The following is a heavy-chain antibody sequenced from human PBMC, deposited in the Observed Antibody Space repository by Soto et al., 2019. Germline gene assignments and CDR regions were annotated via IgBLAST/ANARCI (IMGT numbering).Heavy chain of an antibody. CDR1: GGSFRGYF. CDR3: QGGDF. V-gene: IGHV4-34*01. J-gene: IGHJ4*02. D-gene: IGHD3-16*01. CDR2: INDSGNT. Sequence: PSETLSLTCAVCGGSFRGYFWSWIRQSPAKGLEWIGEINDSGNTYYNPSFKSRLTISVDTSTSQISLRLTSVTAADSAVYYCQGGDFWGQGTRVTVSS.